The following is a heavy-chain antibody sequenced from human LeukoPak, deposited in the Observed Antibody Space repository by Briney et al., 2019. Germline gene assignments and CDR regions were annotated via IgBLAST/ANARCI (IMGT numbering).Heavy chain of an antibody. J-gene: IGHJ4*02. CDR2: IRYDGSNK. V-gene: IGHV3-30*02. D-gene: IGHD3-10*01. CDR1: GFTFSSYG. Sequence: GGSLRLSCAASGFTFSSYGMHWVRQAPGKGLEWVAFIRYDGSNKYYADSVKGRFTISRDNSKNTLYLQMNSLRAEDTAVYYCAKDYRYYYGSGSYQPAFAFDYWGQGTLVTVSS. CDR3: AKDYRYYYGSGSYQPAFAFDY.